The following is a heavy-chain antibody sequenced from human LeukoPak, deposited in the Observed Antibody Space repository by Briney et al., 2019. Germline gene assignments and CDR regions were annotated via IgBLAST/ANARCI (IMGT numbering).Heavy chain of an antibody. V-gene: IGHV1-69*13. D-gene: IGHD2-2*01. CDR2: IIPIFPTP. J-gene: IGHJ5*02. CDR3: ARDRAYCSSTSCFNWFDP. CDR1: GGPFSSSA. Sequence: ASVKVSCKASGGPFSSSAISWVRQAPGQGLEWMGGIIPIFPTPNYAQKFHGRVTITADESTSTAYMELSSLSSEDTAVYYCARDRAYCSSTSCFNWFDPWGQGTLVTVSS.